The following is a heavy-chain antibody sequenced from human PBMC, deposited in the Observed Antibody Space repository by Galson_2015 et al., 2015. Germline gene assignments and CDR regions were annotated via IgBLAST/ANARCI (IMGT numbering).Heavy chain of an antibody. CDR1: GGSISSNNYY. Sequence: ETLSRSCPVSGGSISSNNYYWGWIRQPPGKGLEWTGSIFYTGSAYYNPSLKSRVTISVDTSKNQFSLKLSSVTAADTALYYCARQGVVATGGLVGYFDYWGQGTLVTVSS. V-gene: IGHV4-39*01. D-gene: IGHD3-3*01. CDR3: ARQGVVATGGLVGYFDY. J-gene: IGHJ4*02. CDR2: IFYTGSA.